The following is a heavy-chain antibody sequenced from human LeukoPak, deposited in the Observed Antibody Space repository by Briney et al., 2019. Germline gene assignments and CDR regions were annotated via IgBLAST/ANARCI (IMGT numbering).Heavy chain of an antibody. J-gene: IGHJ5*02. CDR1: GFTFSSYW. V-gene: IGHV3-74*01. Sequence: PGGSLRLSCAASGFTFSSYWMHWVRQAPGKGLVWVSRINSDGSSTSYADSVKGRFTISRDNAKNTLYLQMNSLRAEDTAVYYCARDRIVVVPAAMPLNWFDPWGQGTLVTVSS. CDR2: INSDGSST. CDR3: ARDRIVVVPAAMPLNWFDP. D-gene: IGHD2-2*01.